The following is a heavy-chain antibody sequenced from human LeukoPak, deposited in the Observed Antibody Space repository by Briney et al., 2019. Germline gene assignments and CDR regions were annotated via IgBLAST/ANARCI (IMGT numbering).Heavy chain of an antibody. CDR1: GFTLSSYS. Sequence: PGGTVSLSCAASGFTLSSYSMHWVRQPPGKGLEGVSSLSRTSSYIYYADSLKGSFTLSRDNRKNCLYVEVKSLRAEDAAVLYCARGGMGANSQEYF. CDR3: ARGGMGANSQEYF. CDR2: LSRTSSYI. J-gene: IGHJ1*01. D-gene: IGHD2-8*01. V-gene: IGHV3-21*01.